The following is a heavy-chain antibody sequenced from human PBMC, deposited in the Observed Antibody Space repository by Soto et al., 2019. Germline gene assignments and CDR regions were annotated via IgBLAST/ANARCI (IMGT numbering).Heavy chain of an antibody. J-gene: IGHJ5*02. CDR3: ARDDTSSWGWFDP. V-gene: IGHV4-59*01. Sequence: SETLSLTCTVSGGSISSYYWSWIRQPPGKGLEWIGYIYYSGSTNYNPSLKSRVTISVDTSKNQFSLKLSSVTAADTAVYYCARDDTSSWGWFDPWGQGTLVTVSS. D-gene: IGHD6-13*01. CDR1: GGSISSYY. CDR2: IYYSGST.